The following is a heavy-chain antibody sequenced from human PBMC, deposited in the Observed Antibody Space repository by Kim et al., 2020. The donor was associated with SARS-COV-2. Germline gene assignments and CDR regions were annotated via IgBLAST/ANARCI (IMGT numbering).Heavy chain of an antibody. D-gene: IGHD3-22*01. J-gene: IGHJ4*02. CDR2: INHSGST. V-gene: IGHV4-34*01. Sequence: SETLSLTCAVYGGSFSGYYWSWIRQPPGKGLEWIGEINHSGSTNYNPSLKSRVTISVDTSKNQFSLKLSSVTAADTAVYYCARVYYYDSSGYYSSLNDYWGQGTLVTVSS. CDR1: GGSFSGYY. CDR3: ARVYYYDSSGYYSSLNDY.